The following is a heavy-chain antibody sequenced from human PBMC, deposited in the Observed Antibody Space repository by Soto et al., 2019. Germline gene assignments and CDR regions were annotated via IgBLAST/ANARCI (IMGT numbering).Heavy chain of an antibody. J-gene: IGHJ4*02. CDR2: ISYDGSNK. D-gene: IGHD1-1*01. CDR1: GFTFSSYA. CDR3: ARDRYFGTGTSDGSYFDY. V-gene: IGHV3-30-3*01. Sequence: PGGSLRLSCAASGFTFSSYAMHWVRQAPGKGLEWVAVISYDGSNKYYADSVEGRFTISRDNSKNTLYLQMNSLRAEDTAVYYCARDRYFGTGTSDGSYFDYWGQGTLVTVSS.